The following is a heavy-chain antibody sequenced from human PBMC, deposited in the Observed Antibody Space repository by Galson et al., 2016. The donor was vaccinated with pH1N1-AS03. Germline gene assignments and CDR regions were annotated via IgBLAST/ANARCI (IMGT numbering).Heavy chain of an antibody. V-gene: IGHV3-7*01. J-gene: IGHJ4*02. Sequence: SLRLSCAASGFTFSTYWMSWVRQAPGKGLEWVANIKEDGSAKYYVDSVKGRFTISRDNAKNSLYLQIDSLRGEDTAVYYCARDAPGYGGYVEWGQGILVTVTS. CDR3: ARDAPGYGGYVE. D-gene: IGHD5-12*01. CDR2: IKEDGSAK. CDR1: GFTFSTYW.